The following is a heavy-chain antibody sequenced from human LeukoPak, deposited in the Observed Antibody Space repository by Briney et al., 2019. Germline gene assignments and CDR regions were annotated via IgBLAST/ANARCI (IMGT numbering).Heavy chain of an antibody. CDR1: GFTFSSYA. CDR2: ISGSGGST. J-gene: IGHJ4*02. D-gene: IGHD3-10*01. V-gene: IGHV3-23*01. Sequence: GGSLRLSCAASGFTFSSYAMSWVRQAPGKGLEWVSAISGSGGSTYYADSVKGRFTISRDNSKNTLYLQMNSLRAEDTAVYYCAKDPLIPTIDKAVSLVRGVIGGSFDYWGQGTLVTVSS. CDR3: AKDPLIPTIDKAVSLVRGVIGGSFDY.